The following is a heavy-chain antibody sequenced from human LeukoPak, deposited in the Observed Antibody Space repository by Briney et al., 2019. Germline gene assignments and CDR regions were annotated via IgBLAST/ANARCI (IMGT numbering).Heavy chain of an antibody. V-gene: IGHV4-39*07. CDR3: ARGPSYYYDSSGYYGWFDP. CDR2: IFYSGST. CDR1: GGSINTANYY. J-gene: IGHJ5*02. D-gene: IGHD3-22*01. Sequence: PSETLSLTCTVSGGSINTANYYWGWIRQPPGKGLEWIGNIFYSGSTYYSPSLKSRVIISLDMSRNQFSLRLNSVTAADTAVYYCARGPSYYYDSSGYYGWFDPWGQGTLVTVSS.